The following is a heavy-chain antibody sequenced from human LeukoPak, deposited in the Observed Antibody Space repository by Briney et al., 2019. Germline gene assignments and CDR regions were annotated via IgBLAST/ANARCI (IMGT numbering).Heavy chain of an antibody. CDR2: IYADGAT. CDR3: AKFRGRGVYYFDY. V-gene: IGHV3-53*01. CDR1: GFTVSQNY. Sequence: GGSLRLSCAASGFTVSQNYMSWVRQAPGRGLEWVSLIYADGATHYADSVKGRFTISRDNSKNTLYLQMNSLRAEDTAVYYCAKFRGRGVYYFDYWGQGTLVTVSS. J-gene: IGHJ4*02. D-gene: IGHD1-26*01.